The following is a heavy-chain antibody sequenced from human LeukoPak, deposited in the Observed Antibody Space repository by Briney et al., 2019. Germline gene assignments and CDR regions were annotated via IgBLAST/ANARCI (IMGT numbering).Heavy chain of an antibody. J-gene: IGHJ4*02. D-gene: IGHD3-3*01. CDR1: GFTFSDYY. V-gene: IGHV3-11*04. CDR3: ASLSSSGVVIQFDY. Sequence: GGSLRLSCAASGFTFSDYYMSWIRQAPGKGLEWVSYISSSGSTIYYADSVKGRFTISRDNAKNSLYLQMNSLRAEDTAVYYCASLSSSGVVIQFDYWGQGTLVTVSS. CDR2: ISSSGSTI.